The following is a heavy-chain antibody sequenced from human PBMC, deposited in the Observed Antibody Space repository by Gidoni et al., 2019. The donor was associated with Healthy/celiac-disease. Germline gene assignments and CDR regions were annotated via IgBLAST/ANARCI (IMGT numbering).Heavy chain of an antibody. Sequence: QVQLVESGGGVVQPGRSLRLSCAASGFTFSSYGMHWVRQAPGKGLEWVAVIWYDGSNKYYADSVKGRFTISRDNSKNTLYLKMNSLRAEDTAVYYCARDPYCSRTSCYTGGAFDIWGQGTMVTVSS. CDR3: ARDPYCSRTSCYTGGAFDI. J-gene: IGHJ3*02. CDR1: GFTFSSYG. V-gene: IGHV3-33*01. D-gene: IGHD2-2*02. CDR2: IWYDGSNK.